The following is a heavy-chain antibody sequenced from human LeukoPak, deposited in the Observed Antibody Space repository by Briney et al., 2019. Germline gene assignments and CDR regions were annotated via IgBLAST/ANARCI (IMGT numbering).Heavy chain of an antibody. V-gene: IGHV5-51*01. J-gene: IGHJ3*02. D-gene: IGHD3-9*01. CDR1: GYSFSSYW. CDR2: IDPRDSDT. Sequence: GESLKISCKGSGYSFSSYWIGWVRQMPGKGLEWMGIIDPRDSDTRYSPSFRGQVTISADKSISTAYLQWSSLKASDTAMYYCARLSQADILTGDAFDIWGQGTMVTVSS. CDR3: ARLSQADILTGDAFDI.